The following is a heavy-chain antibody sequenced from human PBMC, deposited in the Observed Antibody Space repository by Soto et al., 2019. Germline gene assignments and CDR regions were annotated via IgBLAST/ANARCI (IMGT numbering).Heavy chain of an antibody. CDR1: GFTFSTYE. D-gene: IGHD2-2*01. CDR3: VRDTMRASVAASLHY. V-gene: IGHV3-48*03. Sequence: GGSLRLSCAASGFTFSTYEFNWVRQAPGRGLEWISYISVSVNIIKYAKSVMVRFTISRDNADNSLPLHMSNLMVDDTPLYFFVRDTMRASVAASLHYWGQGTQVTVS. CDR2: ISVSVNII. J-gene: IGHJ4*02.